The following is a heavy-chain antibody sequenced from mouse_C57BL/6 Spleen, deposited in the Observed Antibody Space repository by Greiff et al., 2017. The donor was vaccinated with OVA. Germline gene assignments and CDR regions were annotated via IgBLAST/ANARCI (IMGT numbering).Heavy chain of an antibody. CDR1: GYTFTSYW. Sequence: QVQLQQPGAELVKPGASVKLSCKASGYTFTSYWMHWVKQRPGQGLEWIGMIHPNSGSTNYNEKFKSKAKLTVDKSSSTAYMQLSSLTSEDSAVYYCARGDYSNYGAYWGQGTLVTVSA. J-gene: IGHJ3*01. D-gene: IGHD2-5*01. V-gene: IGHV1-64*01. CDR2: IHPNSGST. CDR3: ARGDYSNYGAY.